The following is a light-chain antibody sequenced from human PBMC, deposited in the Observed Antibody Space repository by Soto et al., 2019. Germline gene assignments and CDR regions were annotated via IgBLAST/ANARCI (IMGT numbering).Light chain of an antibody. CDR2: KGT. Sequence: QSVLTQPASVSGTPGQSITISCTVTSSDVGGYNYVSWHQKHPGKAPKLMIYKGTRRPSGMSYRFSGSTSGNAASLTISALRADDEDDNFCGSSAPESTHVFGTGTKV. CDR1: SSDVGGYNY. J-gene: IGLJ1*01. V-gene: IGLV2-14*01. CDR3: GSSAPESTHV.